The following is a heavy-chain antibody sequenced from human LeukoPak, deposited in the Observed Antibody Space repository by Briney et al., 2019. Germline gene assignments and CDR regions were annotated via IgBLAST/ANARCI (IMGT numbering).Heavy chain of an antibody. Sequence: GGSLRLSCAASGFTFSSYSMNWVRQAPGQGLHWVSYISSSSSTIYYADSVKGRFTISRDNAKNSLYLQMNSLRAEDTAVYYCARGYYGSGSLVGYMDVWGKGTTVTVSS. J-gene: IGHJ6*03. CDR3: ARGYYGSGSLVGYMDV. D-gene: IGHD3-10*01. CDR1: GFTFSSYS. CDR2: ISSSSSTI. V-gene: IGHV3-48*01.